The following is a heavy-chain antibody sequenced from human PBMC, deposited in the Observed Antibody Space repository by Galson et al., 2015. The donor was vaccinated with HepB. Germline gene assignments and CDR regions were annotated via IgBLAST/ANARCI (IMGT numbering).Heavy chain of an antibody. V-gene: IGHV1-69*04. CDR3: ARSRNPGYCSSTNCYSAFNI. CDR1: GDTFSHYA. CDR2: IIPIFDKP. J-gene: IGHJ3*02. D-gene: IGHD2-2*01. Sequence: SVKVSCKASGDTFSHYAVSWVRQAPGQGLEWMGMIIPIFDKPNYAQKFQGRLTITADKSTSTAYMELSSLRSEDTAMYYCARSRNPGYCSSTNCYSAFNIWGQGTMVTVSS.